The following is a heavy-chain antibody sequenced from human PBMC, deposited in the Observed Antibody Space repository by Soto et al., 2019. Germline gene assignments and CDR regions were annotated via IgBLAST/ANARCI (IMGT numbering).Heavy chain of an antibody. J-gene: IGHJ4*02. D-gene: IGHD3-10*01. CDR2: ISNDGSNE. CDR3: AKGEVRGIIPSYFDY. V-gene: IGHV3-30*18. CDR1: GFTFRWFG. Sequence: EGSLRLSCAGSGFTFRWFGMNWVRQAPGKGLEWVARISNDGSNEYYVDSVKGRFTISRDNSKNTLYLQMDSLRAEDTAVYYCAKGEVRGIIPSYFDYWGLGTLVTVSS.